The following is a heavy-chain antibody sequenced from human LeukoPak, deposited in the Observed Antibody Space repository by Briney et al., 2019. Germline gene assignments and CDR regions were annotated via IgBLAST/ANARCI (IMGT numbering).Heavy chain of an antibody. J-gene: IGHJ3*02. V-gene: IGHV5-51*01. CDR2: IYPRDSDT. Sequence: GESLKISCEAFGYSFTGHWIGWVRQMPGRGLEFMGTIYPRDSDTRYSPSFEGRVSISVDKSINTAYLQWSGLKASDTAMYYCARYGKSGTYSHGFDIWGQGTMVIVSS. D-gene: IGHD3-10*01. CDR3: ARYGKSGTYSHGFDI. CDR1: GYSFTGHW.